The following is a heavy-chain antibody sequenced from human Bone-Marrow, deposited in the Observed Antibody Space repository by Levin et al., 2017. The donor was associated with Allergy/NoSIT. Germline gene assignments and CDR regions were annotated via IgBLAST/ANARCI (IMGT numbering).Heavy chain of an antibody. CDR2: IKSKTDGGTT. D-gene: IGHD2-15*01. V-gene: IGHV3-15*01. J-gene: IGHJ4*02. CDR1: GFTFSNAW. Sequence: GGSLRLSCAASGFTFSNAWMSWVRQAPGKGLEWVGRIKSKTDGGTTDYAAPVKGRFTISRDDSKNTLYLQMNSLKTEDTAVYYCTLPPSRVVVVAATPELDYWGQGTLVTVSS. CDR3: TLPPSRVVVVAATPELDY.